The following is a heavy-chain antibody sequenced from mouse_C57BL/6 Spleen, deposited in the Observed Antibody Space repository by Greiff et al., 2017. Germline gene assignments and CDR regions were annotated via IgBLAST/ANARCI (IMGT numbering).Heavy chain of an antibody. D-gene: IGHD2-5*01. CDR1: GVNIKDYY. Sequence: EVQLQQSGAELVKPGASVKLSCTASGVNIKDYYMPWVKQTPEQGLEWIGWLDPEGGYTNYAPTFQGKATITADTSSNTAYLQLSSRTTEDTAVYYGARAHSTYAMDYWGQGTSVTVSS. V-gene: IGHV14-2*01. CDR2: LDPEGGYT. J-gene: IGHJ4*01. CDR3: ARAHSTYAMDY.